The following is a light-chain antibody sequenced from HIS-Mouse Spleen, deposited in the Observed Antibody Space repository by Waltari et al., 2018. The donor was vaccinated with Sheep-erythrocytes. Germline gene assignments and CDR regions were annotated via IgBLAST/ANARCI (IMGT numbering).Light chain of an antibody. Sequence: QSALTQPPSASGSPGQSVTISCTGTSSDVGGYNYVSWYQQHPGKAPKLMIYEVSRRPEGVPDRFSGSKSGNTASLTVSGLQAEDEADYYGSSYAGSNNWVFGGGTKLTVL. J-gene: IGLJ3*02. V-gene: IGLV2-8*01. CDR1: SSDVGGYNY. CDR3: SSYAGSNNWV. CDR2: EVS.